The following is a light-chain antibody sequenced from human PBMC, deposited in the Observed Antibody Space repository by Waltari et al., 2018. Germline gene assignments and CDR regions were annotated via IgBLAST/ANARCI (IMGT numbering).Light chain of an antibody. Sequence: QSALTQPRSVSGSPGQSVTVSCTGTSTNVGTYKYISWYQHPPGRAPKLLIFDANKRPSGVPDRCSGAKSDNTASLTISGLRPEDEAYYYCCSSVVSYTVVFGGGTKVTVL. CDR3: CSSVVSYTVV. V-gene: IGLV2-11*01. J-gene: IGLJ2*01. CDR2: DAN. CDR1: STNVGTYKY.